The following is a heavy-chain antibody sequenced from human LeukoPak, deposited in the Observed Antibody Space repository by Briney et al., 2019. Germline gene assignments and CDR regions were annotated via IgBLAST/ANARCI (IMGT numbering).Heavy chain of an antibody. CDR2: IYYSGST. CDR1: GGSISSYY. V-gene: IGHV4-59*01. D-gene: IGHD3-22*01. CDR3: ARAILLYYYDSSGYYDP. J-gene: IGHJ5*02. Sequence: SETLSLTCTVSGGSISSYYWSWIRQPPGKGLEWIGYIYYSGSTNYNPSLKSRVTISVDTSKNQFSLKLSSVTAADTAVYYCARAILLYYYDSSGYYDPWGQGTLVTVSS.